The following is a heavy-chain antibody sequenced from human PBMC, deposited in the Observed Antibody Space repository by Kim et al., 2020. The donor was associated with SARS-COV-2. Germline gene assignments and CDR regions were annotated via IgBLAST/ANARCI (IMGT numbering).Heavy chain of an antibody. J-gene: IGHJ4*02. Sequence: GGSLRLSCAASGFTFSSYAMSWVRQAPGKGLEWVSAISGSGGSTYYADSVKGRFTISRDNSKNTLYLQMNSLRAEDMAVYYCAKDVGSSSNFEYWGQGTLVTVSS. CDR1: GFTFSSYA. CDR3: AKDVGSSSNFEY. D-gene: IGHD6-13*01. V-gene: IGHV3-23*01. CDR2: ISGSGGST.